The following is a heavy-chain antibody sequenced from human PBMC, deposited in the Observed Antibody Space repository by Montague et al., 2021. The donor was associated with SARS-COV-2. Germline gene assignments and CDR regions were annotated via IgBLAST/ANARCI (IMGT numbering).Heavy chain of an antibody. CDR1: GGSISSGGHY. CDR3: ARRIDYYGIDV. Sequence: TLSLTCTVSGGSISSGGHYWSWIRQPAGKGLEWIGRIDTSGNTKYXSSLKSRVTISVDTSKNQFSLKLSSVTAADTAVYYCARRIDYYGIDVWGQGTTVTVSS. J-gene: IGHJ6*02. D-gene: IGHD1-26*01. V-gene: IGHV4-61*02. CDR2: IDTSGNT.